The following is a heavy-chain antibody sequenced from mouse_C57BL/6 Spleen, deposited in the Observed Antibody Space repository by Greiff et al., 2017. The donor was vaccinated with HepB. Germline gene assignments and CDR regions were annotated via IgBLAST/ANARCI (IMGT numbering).Heavy chain of an antibody. CDR3: ARFDGYFYYFDY. D-gene: IGHD2-3*01. CDR1: GYTFTSYW. CDR2: INPSNGGT. Sequence: QVQLQQSGTELVKPGASVKLSCKASGYTFTSYWMHWVKQRPGQGLEWIGNINPSNGGTNYNEKFKSKATLTVDKSSSTAYMQLSSLTSEDSAVYYCARFDGYFYYFDYWGQGTTLTVSS. V-gene: IGHV1-53*01. J-gene: IGHJ2*01.